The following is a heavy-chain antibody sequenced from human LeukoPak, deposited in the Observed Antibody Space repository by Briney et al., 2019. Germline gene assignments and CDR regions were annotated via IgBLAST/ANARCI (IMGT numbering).Heavy chain of an antibody. CDR2: ISSSGSTI. Sequence: GGSLRLSCTASGFTFRNYGMNWVRQAPGKGLEWVSYISSSGSTIYYADSVKGRFTISRDNAKNSLYLQMNSLRAEDTAVYYCARVVATIWVDYWGQGTLVTVSS. CDR1: GFTFRNYG. D-gene: IGHD5-12*01. CDR3: ARVVATIWVDY. V-gene: IGHV3-48*04. J-gene: IGHJ4*02.